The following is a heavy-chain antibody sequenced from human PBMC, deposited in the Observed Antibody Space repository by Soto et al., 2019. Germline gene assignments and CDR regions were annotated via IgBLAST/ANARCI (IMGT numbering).Heavy chain of an antibody. V-gene: IGHV1-2*04. J-gene: IGHJ4*02. CDR1: GYSLTDYK. CDR2: VDPNGGGS. CDR3: ATWVNYGDFEGFAF. D-gene: IGHD4-17*01. Sequence: SVKVSCKNSGYSLTDYKLRWVRHEPGQGLEWMGWVDPNGGGSNSAQKFQGSVTMTWDTSITTAYLDLTRLTTNDTATYFCATWVNYGDFEGFAFWGQGTLVTVSS.